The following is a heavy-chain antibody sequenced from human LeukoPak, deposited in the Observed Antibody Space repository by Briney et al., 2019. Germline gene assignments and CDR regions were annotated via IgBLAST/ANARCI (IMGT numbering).Heavy chain of an antibody. J-gene: IGHJ4*02. V-gene: IGHV1-69*05. CDR2: IIPIFGTA. CDR3: ARGRFVEMATIYYFDY. Sequence: SVKVSCKASGGTFSSYAISWVRQAPGQGLEWMGGIIPIFGTANYAQKFQGRVTMTRNTSISTAYMELSSLRSEDTAVYYCARGRFVEMATIYYFDYWGQGTLVTVSS. D-gene: IGHD5-24*01. CDR1: GGTFSSYA.